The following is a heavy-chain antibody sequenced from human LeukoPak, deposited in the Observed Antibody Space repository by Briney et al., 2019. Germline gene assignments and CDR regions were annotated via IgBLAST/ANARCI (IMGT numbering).Heavy chain of an antibody. Sequence: SVKVSCKASGGTFSSYAISWVRQAPGQGLEWMGGIIPIFGTANYAQKFQGRVTIAADESTSTAYMELSSLRSEDTAVYYCARARGYSYGPTSYYYYYMDVWGKGTTVTVS. CDR3: ARARGYSYGPTSYYYYYMDV. D-gene: IGHD5-18*01. CDR2: IIPIFGTA. V-gene: IGHV1-69*13. J-gene: IGHJ6*03. CDR1: GGTFSSYA.